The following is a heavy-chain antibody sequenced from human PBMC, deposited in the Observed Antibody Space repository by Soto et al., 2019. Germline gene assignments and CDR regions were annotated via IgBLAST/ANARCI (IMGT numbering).Heavy chain of an antibody. J-gene: IGHJ4*02. CDR2: ISSSSSYT. CDR1: GFTLSDYY. CDR3: ARDSDSSGWFDY. D-gene: IGHD6-19*01. V-gene: IGHV3-11*06. Sequence: PGGSLRLSCAASGFTLSDYYMSWIRQAPGKGLEWVSYISSSSSYTNYADSVKGRFTISRDNAKNSLYLQMNSLRAEDTAVYYCARDSDSSGWFDYWGQGTLVTVS.